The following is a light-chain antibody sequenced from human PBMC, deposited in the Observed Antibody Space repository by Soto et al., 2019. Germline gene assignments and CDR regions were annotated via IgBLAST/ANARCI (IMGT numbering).Light chain of an antibody. CDR1: SSNIGSNY. J-gene: IGLJ3*02. CDR2: RNN. V-gene: IGLV1-47*01. CDR3: AAWDDSLSGPGV. Sequence: QSVLTQPPAASGTPGQRGTISCSGSSSNIGSNYVYWYQQLPGTAPKLLIYRNNQRPSGVPDRFSGSKSGTSASLAISGLRSEDEADYYCAAWDDSLSGPGVFGGGPKLTVL.